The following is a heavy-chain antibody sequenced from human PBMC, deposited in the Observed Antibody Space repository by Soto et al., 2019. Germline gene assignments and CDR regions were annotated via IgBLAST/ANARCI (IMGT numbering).Heavy chain of an antibody. CDR3: AGSWSHKTHPDDY. J-gene: IGHJ4*02. Sequence: QVQLVESGGGVVQPGRSLRLSCAASGFTFSSYGMHWVRQAPGKGLEWVAVISYEGSNKYYADSVKGRFTISRDNSKNTLYLQMNSPRAEDTAVYYCAGSWSHKTHPDDYWGQGTLVTVSS. V-gene: IGHV3-30*03. CDR2: ISYEGSNK. D-gene: IGHD1-26*01. CDR1: GFTFSSYG.